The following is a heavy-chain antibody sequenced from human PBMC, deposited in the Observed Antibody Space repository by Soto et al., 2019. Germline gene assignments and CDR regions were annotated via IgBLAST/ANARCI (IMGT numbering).Heavy chain of an antibody. Sequence: GGSLRLSCAASGFTFSNCAMSWVRQAPGKGLEWVSTINSAGTTFYADSVKGRFTISRDNSKSTLYLQMNSLRAEDTAVYYCARDAGYKYGPHYYFDYWGQGTLVTVSS. V-gene: IGHV3-23*01. J-gene: IGHJ4*02. CDR1: GFTFSNCA. D-gene: IGHD1-20*01. CDR2: INSAGTT. CDR3: ARDAGYKYGPHYYFDY.